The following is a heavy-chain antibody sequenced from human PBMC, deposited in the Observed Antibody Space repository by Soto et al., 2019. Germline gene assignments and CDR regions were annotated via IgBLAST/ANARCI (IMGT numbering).Heavy chain of an antibody. J-gene: IGHJ5*02. Sequence: EVQLLESGGGLVQPGGSLRLSCAASGFTFSNYAMSWVRQAPGKGLEWVSAISGSGGSTSYADSVKGRFTISRDNSKNTLYLQMNSLRAEDTAIYYCGNQMYYDFWSGYYEDWFDPWGQGTVVTVSS. V-gene: IGHV3-23*01. CDR2: ISGSGGST. CDR1: GFTFSNYA. D-gene: IGHD3-3*01. CDR3: GNQMYYDFWSGYYEDWFDP.